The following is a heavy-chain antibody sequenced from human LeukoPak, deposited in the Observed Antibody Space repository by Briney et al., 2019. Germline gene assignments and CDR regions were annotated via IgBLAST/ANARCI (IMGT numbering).Heavy chain of an antibody. CDR2: IYYSGST. D-gene: IGHD4-11*01. Sequence: MPSETLSLTCTVSGGSISSYYWSWIRQPPGKGLEWIGYIYYSGSTNYNPSLKSRVTISVDTSKNQFSLKLSSVTAADTAVYYCARYSNHAIDYWGQGTLVTVSS. CDR1: GGSISSYY. CDR3: ARYSNHAIDY. V-gene: IGHV4-59*01. J-gene: IGHJ4*02.